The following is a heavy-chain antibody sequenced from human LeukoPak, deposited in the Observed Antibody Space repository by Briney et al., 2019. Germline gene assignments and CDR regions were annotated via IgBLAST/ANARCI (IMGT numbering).Heavy chain of an antibody. CDR2: IYYSGST. CDR3: ARADGYTTKAHAFDI. CDR1: GGSISSSSYY. Sequence: SETLSLTCTVSGGSISSSSYYWGWIRQPPGKGLEWIGSIYYSGSTYYNPSLKSRVTISVDTSKNQFSLKLSSVTAADTAVYYCARADGYTTKAHAFDIWGQGTMVTVSS. V-gene: IGHV4-39*07. J-gene: IGHJ3*02. D-gene: IGHD5-24*01.